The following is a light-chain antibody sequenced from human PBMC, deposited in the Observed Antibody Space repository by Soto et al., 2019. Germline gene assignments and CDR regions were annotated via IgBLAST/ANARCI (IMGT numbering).Light chain of an antibody. CDR1: QSISNW. CDR2: DAS. Sequence: DIQMTQSPSTLSASVGDRVIITCRASQSISNWLAWYQQKPGKAPKLLIYDASNLESGVPSRFSGSGSGIEFTLTISSLQPDDFATYYCQQLNSYPLTFGGGTKVDIK. J-gene: IGKJ4*01. CDR3: QQLNSYPLT. V-gene: IGKV1-5*01.